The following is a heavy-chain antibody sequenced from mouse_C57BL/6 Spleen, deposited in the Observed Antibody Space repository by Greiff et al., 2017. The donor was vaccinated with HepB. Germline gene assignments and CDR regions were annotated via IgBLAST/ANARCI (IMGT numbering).Heavy chain of an antibody. CDR2: ISSGSSTI. J-gene: IGHJ4*01. CDR3: ARGGPYYYGSSYDYYAMDY. V-gene: IGHV5-17*01. CDR1: GFTFSDYG. D-gene: IGHD1-1*01. Sequence: EVQLVESGGGLVKPGGSLKLSCAASGFTFSDYGMHWVRQAPEKGLEWVAYISSGSSTIYYADTVKGRFTISRDNAKNTLFLQMTSLRSEDTAMYYCARGGPYYYGSSYDYYAMDYWGQGTSVTVSS.